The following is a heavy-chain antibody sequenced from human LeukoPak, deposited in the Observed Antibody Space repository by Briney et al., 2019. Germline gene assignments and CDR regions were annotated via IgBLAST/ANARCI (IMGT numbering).Heavy chain of an antibody. D-gene: IGHD6-13*01. J-gene: IGHJ6*03. CDR2: IHHSGST. CDR1: GFTFSSYS. V-gene: IGHV4-38-2*01. CDR3: ARTTEAHSWRTRYYDYYMDV. Sequence: PGGSLRLSCAASGFTFSSYSMNWVRQAPGKGLEWVGRIHHSGSTYYNPSLKSRVTISVDTSKNQVSLKLSSVTAADTAVYYCARTTEAHSWRTRYYDYYMDVWGKGTTVTVSS.